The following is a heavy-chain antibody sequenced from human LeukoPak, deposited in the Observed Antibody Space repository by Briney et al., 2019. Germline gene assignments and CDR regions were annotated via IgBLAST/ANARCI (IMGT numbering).Heavy chain of an antibody. D-gene: IGHD6-13*01. V-gene: IGHV3-7*01. Sequence: GGSLRLSCAASGFSFSSHWMNWVRQAPGKGLQWVATIKGDGSEKFYVDSVKGRFTISRDNAKNSLYLQMNILRAEDTAVYYCARDGPATDTDLYCWGQGTLVIVSP. J-gene: IGHJ4*02. CDR2: IKGDGSEK. CDR1: GFSFSSHW. CDR3: ARDGPATDTDLYC.